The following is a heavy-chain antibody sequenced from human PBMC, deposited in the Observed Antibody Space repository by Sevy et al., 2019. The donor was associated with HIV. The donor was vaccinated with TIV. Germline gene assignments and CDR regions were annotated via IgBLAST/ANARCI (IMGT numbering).Heavy chain of an antibody. Sequence: SETLSLTCAVYGGSFSGYYWSWIRQPPGKGLEWIGEINHSGSTNYNPSLKSGVTISVDTSKNQFSLKLSSVTAADTAVYYCARAAITMVRGVKSYYGMDVWGQGTTVTVSS. CDR1: GGSFSGYY. CDR2: INHSGST. D-gene: IGHD3-10*01. CDR3: ARAAITMVRGVKSYYGMDV. J-gene: IGHJ6*02. V-gene: IGHV4-34*01.